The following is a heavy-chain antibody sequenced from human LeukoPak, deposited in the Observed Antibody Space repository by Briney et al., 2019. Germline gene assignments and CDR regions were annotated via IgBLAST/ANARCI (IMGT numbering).Heavy chain of an antibody. V-gene: IGHV4-39*01. CDR3: ARHSTRIAVALLVDWFDP. Sequence: PSETLSLTCTVSGGSISSSSYYWGWIRQPPGKGLEWIGSIYYSGSTYYNPSLKSRVTISVDTSKNQFSLKLSSVTAADTAVYYCARHSTRIAVALLVDWFDPWGQGTLVTVSS. J-gene: IGHJ5*02. CDR2: IYYSGST. D-gene: IGHD6-19*01. CDR1: GGSISSSSYY.